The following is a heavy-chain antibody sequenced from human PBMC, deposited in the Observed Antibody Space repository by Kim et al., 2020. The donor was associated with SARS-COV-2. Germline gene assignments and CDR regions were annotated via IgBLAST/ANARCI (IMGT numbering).Heavy chain of an antibody. Sequence: GGSLRLSCAASGFTFTNSYMNWIRQTPGKGLEWVSSISGRSSYLHYADSVKGRFTISRDDAKNSVYLQMDSLSDDDTAIYYCAREQGYPGAFDFWGQGTHITVSS. J-gene: IGHJ4*02. CDR1: GFTFTNSY. CDR3: AREQGYPGAFDF. V-gene: IGHV3-21*01. D-gene: IGHD1-1*01. CDR2: ISGRSSYL.